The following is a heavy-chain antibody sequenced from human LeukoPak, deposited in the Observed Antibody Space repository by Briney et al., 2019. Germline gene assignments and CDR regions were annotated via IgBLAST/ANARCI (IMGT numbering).Heavy chain of an antibody. J-gene: IGHJ4*02. V-gene: IGHV3-21*04. D-gene: IGHD1-26*01. CDR3: VRDRGTYRPIDY. CDR1: ALSLNAYN. CDR2: ISYTGTYI. Sequence: GGSLRLSCAASALSLNAYNMNWVRQAPGKGLEWVSSISYTGTYIYYADSVKGRFTISRDNAQNSLYLQMNSLRAEDTAIYYCVRDRGTYRPIDYWGQGTLVTVSS.